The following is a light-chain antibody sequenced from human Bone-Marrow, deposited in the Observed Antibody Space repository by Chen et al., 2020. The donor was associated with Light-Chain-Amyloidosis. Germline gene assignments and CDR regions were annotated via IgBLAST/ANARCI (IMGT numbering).Light chain of an antibody. CDR1: QAISSY. CDR3: QQLASYPLT. CDR2: AAP. Sequence: DIQLTQSPSFLSASVGHRVTITCRTTQAISSYLAWYQQKPGKAPELLIYAAPTLQSDVPPRFSGSGAGPEFTLTSSSLQPEDFATYYCQQLASYPLTFGGGTKVEI. V-gene: IGKV1-9*01. J-gene: IGKJ4*01.